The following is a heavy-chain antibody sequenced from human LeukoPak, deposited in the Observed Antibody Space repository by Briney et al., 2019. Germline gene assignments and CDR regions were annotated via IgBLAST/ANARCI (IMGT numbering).Heavy chain of an antibody. J-gene: IGHJ3*02. CDR1: GFTFSTYW. CDR2: IKQDGGEG. CDR3: ARMTYDTFDI. Sequence: GGSLRLSCSASGFTFSTYWMTWVRQAPGKGLEWVANIKQDGGEGYYVDSVKGRFTISRDNAKNSMHLQMNSLRAEDTAVYYCARMTYDTFDIWGQGTMVTVSS. V-gene: IGHV3-7*03.